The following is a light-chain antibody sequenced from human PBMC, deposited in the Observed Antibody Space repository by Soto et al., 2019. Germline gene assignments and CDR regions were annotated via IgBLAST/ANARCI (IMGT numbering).Light chain of an antibody. Sequence: DIQMTQSRSTLSASVGDRVTITCRASQSISNWLAWYQQKPWTAPKLLIYHASTLESGVPSRFSGSGSGTEFTLTISSLQPDDFATYYCQQYNSISFGQGTNVDIK. CDR3: QQYNSIS. J-gene: IGKJ1*01. CDR1: QSISNW. CDR2: HAS. V-gene: IGKV1-5*01.